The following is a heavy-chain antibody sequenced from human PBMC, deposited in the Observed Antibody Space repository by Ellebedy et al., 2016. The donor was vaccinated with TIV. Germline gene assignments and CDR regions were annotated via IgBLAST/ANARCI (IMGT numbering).Heavy chain of an antibody. CDR3: ARARGQYLYGSGSYFTN. CDR2: INPSGTT. Sequence: MPGGSLRLSCAVNGGSFNGYFWSWIRQSPGKGLEWLGEINPSGTTNDNPSLKSRVTISVDTPKKQFYLRLTSVTAADTAVYYCARARGQYLYGSGSYFTNWGQGEMVTVSS. D-gene: IGHD3-10*01. J-gene: IGHJ4*02. CDR1: GGSFNGYF. V-gene: IGHV4-34*01.